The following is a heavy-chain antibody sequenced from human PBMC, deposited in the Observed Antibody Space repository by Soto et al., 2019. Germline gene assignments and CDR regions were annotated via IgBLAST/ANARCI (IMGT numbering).Heavy chain of an antibody. V-gene: IGHV5-51*01. Sequence: GESLKISCKGSGYSFTSYWIGWVRQMPGKGLEWMGIIYPGDSATRYSPSFQGQVTISADKSISTAYLQWSSLKASDTAMYYCARIRKNCGGDCYALQYWGPATLVTVSS. D-gene: IGHD2-21*02. CDR3: ARIRKNCGGDCYALQY. CDR1: GYSFTSYW. CDR2: IYPGDSAT. J-gene: IGHJ4*02.